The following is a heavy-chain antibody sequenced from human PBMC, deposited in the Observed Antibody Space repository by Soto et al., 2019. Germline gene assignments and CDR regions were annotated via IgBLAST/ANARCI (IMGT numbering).Heavy chain of an antibody. CDR3: ARRGYYDFWSGSDTAYDY. V-gene: IGHV1-3*01. CDR2: ITAGNGNT. J-gene: IGHJ4*02. CDR1: GYTFTRYA. D-gene: IGHD3-3*01. Sequence: QVPLVQSGAEVKKPGASLKVSCKASGYTFTRYAMHWVRQAPGQRLVWMGWITAGNGNTKYSQKFQGRVTITRDTSASTAYMVLSSLRAEDTAVYYCARRGYYDFWSGSDTAYDYWGQGTLVTVSS.